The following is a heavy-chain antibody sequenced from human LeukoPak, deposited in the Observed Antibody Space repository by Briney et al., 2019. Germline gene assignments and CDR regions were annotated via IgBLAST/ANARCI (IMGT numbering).Heavy chain of an antibody. J-gene: IGHJ3*02. D-gene: IGHD2-2*01. CDR1: GFTFSSYS. CDR3: AKGLTYQPLGAFDI. Sequence: PGGSLRLSCAASGFTFSSYSMNWVRQAPGKGLEWVSSISSSSSYIYYADSVKGRFTISRDNAKDSLYLQMNSLRAEDMALYYCAKGLTYQPLGAFDIWGQGTMVTVSS. V-gene: IGHV3-21*04. CDR2: ISSSSSYI.